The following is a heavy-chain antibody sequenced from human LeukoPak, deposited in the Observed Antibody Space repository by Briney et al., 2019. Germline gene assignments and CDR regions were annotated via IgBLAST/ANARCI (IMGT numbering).Heavy chain of an antibody. V-gene: IGHV3-23*01. CDR3: GKEFSSGWFF. D-gene: IGHD6-13*01. Sequence: PGGSLRLSCAASGFTFSTHAMTWARQAPGKGLEWVSSIDSSGDYTFYADSVKGRFTISRDNSKDTLYLQLSGLRAEDTAIYYCGKEFSSGWFFWGQGTLVSVSS. J-gene: IGHJ4*02. CDR1: GFTFSTHA. CDR2: IDSSGDYT.